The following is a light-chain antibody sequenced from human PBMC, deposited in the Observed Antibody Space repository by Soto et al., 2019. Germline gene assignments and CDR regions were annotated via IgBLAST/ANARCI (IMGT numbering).Light chain of an antibody. Sequence: QSVLTQPASVSGSPGQSITISCTGTSSDVGGYNYVSWYQQHPGKAPKLMIYDVSNRPSGVSNRFSGSKSGNTASLTISGXXAEXEADYYCSSYTSSSTRVFGTGTKLTVL. CDR1: SSDVGGYNY. CDR2: DVS. CDR3: SSYTSSSTRV. V-gene: IGLV2-14*01. J-gene: IGLJ1*01.